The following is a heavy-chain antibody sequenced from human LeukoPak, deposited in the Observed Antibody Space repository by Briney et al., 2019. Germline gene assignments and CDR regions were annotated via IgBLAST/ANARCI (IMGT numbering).Heavy chain of an antibody. CDR3: ARVSVGATTGNFDY. D-gene: IGHD1-26*01. V-gene: IGHV1-2*02. Sequence: ASVKVSCKASGYTFTSYYMHWVRQAPGQGLEWMGWINPNSGGTNYAQKFQGRVTMTRDTSISTAYMELSRLRSDDTAVYYCARVSVGATTGNFDYWGQGTLVTVSS. CDR2: INPNSGGT. J-gene: IGHJ4*02. CDR1: GYTFTSYY.